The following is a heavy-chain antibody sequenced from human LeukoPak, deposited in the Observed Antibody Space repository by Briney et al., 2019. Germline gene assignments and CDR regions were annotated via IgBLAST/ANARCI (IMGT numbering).Heavy chain of an antibody. CDR3: ARGHRADGYSYGPYYFDY. V-gene: IGHV3-53*01. CDR1: GFIVSSNY. J-gene: IGHJ4*02. CDR2: INSGGST. Sequence: GGSLRLSCAASGFIVSSNYMSWVRQAPGKGLEWVSVINSGGSTYHSDSVKGRFTISRDNSKNTLYLQMNSLRAEDTAVYYCARGHRADGYSYGPYYFDYWGQGTLVTVSS. D-gene: IGHD5-24*01.